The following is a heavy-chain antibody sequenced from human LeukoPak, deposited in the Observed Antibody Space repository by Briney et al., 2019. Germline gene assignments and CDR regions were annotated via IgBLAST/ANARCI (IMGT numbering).Heavy chain of an antibody. J-gene: IGHJ4*02. D-gene: IGHD3-22*01. Sequence: GRSLRLSCAASGFIFDDYAMHWVRQAPGKGLEWVSGISWNSGSTYYADSVKGRFTISRDNSKNSLYLQMNSLGPEDTALYYCAKDMAVYPYYDSDAYEGGFDHWGQGTLVTVSS. CDR2: ISWNSGST. V-gene: IGHV3-43D*03. CDR3: AKDMAVYPYYDSDAYEGGFDH. CDR1: GFIFDDYA.